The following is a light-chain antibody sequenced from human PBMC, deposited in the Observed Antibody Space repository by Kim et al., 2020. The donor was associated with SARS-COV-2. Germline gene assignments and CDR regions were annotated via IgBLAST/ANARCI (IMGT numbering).Light chain of an antibody. J-gene: IGKJ2*01. V-gene: IGKV3-20*01. CDR3: QQFDSSPRT. CDR1: QSISSTY. CDR2: GTS. Sequence: LSPGERATLSCRASQSISSTYLAWYQQKPGQAPRLLIYGTSTRATGIPNRFSGSGSGTDFTLTITRLEPEDSAVYYCQQFDSSPRTFGQGTKLEI.